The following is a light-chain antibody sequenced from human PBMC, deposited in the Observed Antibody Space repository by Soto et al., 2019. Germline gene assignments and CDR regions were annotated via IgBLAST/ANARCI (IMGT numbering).Light chain of an antibody. CDR2: FAS. J-gene: IGKJ2*01. Sequence: EILMTQSPASLSVSPGERATLSCRASQSISGNLAWYQQKPGQGPRLLIYFASTRATGIPARFSGSGSGTDFTLTISSLQSEDIAVYYCQQYYNWPLYTFGRGTRLEI. CDR3: QQYYNWPLYT. V-gene: IGKV3-15*01. CDR1: QSISGN.